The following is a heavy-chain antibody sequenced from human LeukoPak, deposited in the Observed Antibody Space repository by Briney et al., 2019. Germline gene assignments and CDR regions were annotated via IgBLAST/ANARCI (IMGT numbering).Heavy chain of an antibody. Sequence: SETLSLTCTVSGGSLGRSNTYWCWIRQTPGKGLEWLGTILHSGYTYNNPSLKSRVTMSVDSSKNQFSLSLSSVTAADTAVYFCARHRGGGGYHYMDVWGKGTTVIVSS. CDR2: ILHSGYT. CDR3: ARHRGGGGYHYMDV. D-gene: IGHD2-21*01. V-gene: IGHV4-39*01. J-gene: IGHJ6*03. CDR1: GGSLGRSNTY.